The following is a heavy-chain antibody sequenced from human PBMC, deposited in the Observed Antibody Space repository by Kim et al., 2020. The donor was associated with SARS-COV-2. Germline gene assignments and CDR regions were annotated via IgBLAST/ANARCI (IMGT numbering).Heavy chain of an antibody. CDR3: ARLGSSGYYNYYYYGMDV. J-gene: IGHJ6*02. Sequence: GGSLRLSCAASGFTFSSYGMHWVRQAPGKGLEWVAVIWYDGSNKYYADSVKGRFTISRDNSKNTLYLQMNSLRAEDTAVYYCARLGSSGYYNYYYYGMDVWGQGTTVTVSS. D-gene: IGHD3-22*01. CDR1: GFTFSSYG. CDR2: IWYDGSNK. V-gene: IGHV3-33*01.